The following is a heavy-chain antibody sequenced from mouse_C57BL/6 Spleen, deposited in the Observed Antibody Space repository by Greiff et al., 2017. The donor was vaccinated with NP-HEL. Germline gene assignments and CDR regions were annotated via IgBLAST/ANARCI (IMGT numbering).Heavy chain of an antibody. CDR3: ATYYGSSNYAMDY. CDR1: GFTFSDYG. D-gene: IGHD1-1*01. V-gene: IGHV5-17*01. J-gene: IGHJ4*01. CDR2: ISSGSSTI. Sequence: EVKLMESGGGLVKPGGSLKLSCAASGFTFSDYGMHWVRQAPEKGLEWVAYISSGSSTIYYADTVKGRFTISRDNAKNTLFLQMTSLRSEDTAMYYCATYYGSSNYAMDYWGQGTSVTVSS.